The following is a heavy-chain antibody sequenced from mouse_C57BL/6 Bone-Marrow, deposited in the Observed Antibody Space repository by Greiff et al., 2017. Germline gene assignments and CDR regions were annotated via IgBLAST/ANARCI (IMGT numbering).Heavy chain of an antibody. Sequence: QVQLQQPGAELVKPGASVKLSCKASGYSFTSYWMQWVKQRPGQGLEWIGEIDPSDSYTNYNQKFKGKATLTVDTSSSTAYMQLSSLTSEYSAVYDCARNYDLYYAMDYWGQGTSVTVSS. CDR3: ARNYDLYYAMDY. J-gene: IGHJ4*01. D-gene: IGHD2-4*01. CDR2: IDPSDSYT. V-gene: IGHV1-50*01. CDR1: GYSFTSYW.